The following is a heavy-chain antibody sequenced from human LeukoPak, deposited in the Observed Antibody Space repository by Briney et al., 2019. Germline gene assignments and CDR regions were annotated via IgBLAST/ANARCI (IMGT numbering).Heavy chain of an antibody. CDR3: AGLHFALAEEIGP. Sequence: SETLSLTCTVSGSSINGHYWSWIRQPPGKGLEWIGYIYSTGNILYNPFLKSRVTLSLDTFSNQFSLRLTSVTAADTAVYYCAGLHFALAEEIGPWGQGTLVTVSS. CDR2: IYSTGNI. CDR1: GSSINGHY. V-gene: IGHV4-59*08. J-gene: IGHJ5*02. D-gene: IGHD3-3*02.